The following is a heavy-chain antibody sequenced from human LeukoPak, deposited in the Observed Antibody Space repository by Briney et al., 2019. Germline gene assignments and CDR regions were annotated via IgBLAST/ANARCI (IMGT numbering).Heavy chain of an antibody. J-gene: IGHJ6*02. D-gene: IGHD1-20*01. CDR1: GFTVSSNY. V-gene: IGHV3-53*01. CDR2: IYSGGST. CDR3: ARVYITGTTDYYYGMDV. Sequence: GGSLRLSCAASGFTVSSNYMSWVRQAPGKGLEWVSVIYSGGSTYYSDSVKGRFTFSRDNSKNTLYLQMNSLRAEDTAVYYCARVYITGTTDYYYGMDVWGQGTTVTVSS.